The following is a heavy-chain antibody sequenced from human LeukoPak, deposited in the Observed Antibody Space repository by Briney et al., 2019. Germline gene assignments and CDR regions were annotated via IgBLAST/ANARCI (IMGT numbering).Heavy chain of an antibody. CDR1: GFTFSSYA. V-gene: IGHV3-30*04. J-gene: IGHJ4*02. CDR3: ARDGTLIVVVGFDY. Sequence: PGGSLRLSCTASGFTFSSYAMHWVRQAPGKGLEWVAVISYDGSNKYYADSVKGRFTISRDNSKNTLYLQMNSLRAEDTAVYYCARDGTLIVVVGFDYWGQGTLVTVSS. CDR2: ISYDGSNK. D-gene: IGHD3-22*01.